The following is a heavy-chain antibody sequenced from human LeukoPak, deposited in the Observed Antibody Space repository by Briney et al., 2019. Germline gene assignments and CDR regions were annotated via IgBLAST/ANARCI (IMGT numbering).Heavy chain of an antibody. CDR1: GGSFSGYY. V-gene: IGHV4-34*01. D-gene: IGHD2-2*01. J-gene: IGHJ6*03. CDR2: INHSGST. Sequence: SETLSLTCAVYGGSFSGYYWSWIRQPPGKGLEWIGEINHSGSTNYNPSLKSRVTISVDTSKNQFPLKLSSVTAADTAVYYCARGVPDCSSTSCYVTSTGYYMDVWGKGTTVTVSS. CDR3: ARGVPDCSSTSCYVTSTGYYMDV.